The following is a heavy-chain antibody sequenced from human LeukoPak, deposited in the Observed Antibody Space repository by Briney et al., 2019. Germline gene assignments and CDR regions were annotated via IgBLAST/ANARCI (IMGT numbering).Heavy chain of an antibody. CDR3: AKEYRAYYDFLDP. V-gene: IGHV3-74*01. J-gene: IGHJ5*02. CDR1: GFTFSTSW. Sequence: GGSLRLSCAASGFTFSTSWIHWLRQAPGRGLVWVSRINGDGSSTNYADSVKGRFTISRDNAKNTLYLQMNSLRAEDTAVYYCAKEYRAYYDFLDPWGQGTLVTVSS. D-gene: IGHD3-3*01. CDR2: INGDGSST.